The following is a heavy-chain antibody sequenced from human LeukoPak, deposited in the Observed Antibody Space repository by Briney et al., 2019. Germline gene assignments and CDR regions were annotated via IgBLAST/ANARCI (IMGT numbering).Heavy chain of an antibody. CDR1: GGSISSSSYY. D-gene: IGHD3-22*01. V-gene: IGHV4-39*07. J-gene: IGHJ4*02. CDR2: IYYSGST. CDR3: ARNPPTDSSGYYFSY. Sequence: PETLSLTCTVSGGSISSSSYYWGWIRQPPGKGLEWIGSIYYSGSTYYNPSLKSRVTISVDTSKNQFSLKLSSVTAADMAVYYCARNPPTDSSGYYFSYWGQGTLVTVSS.